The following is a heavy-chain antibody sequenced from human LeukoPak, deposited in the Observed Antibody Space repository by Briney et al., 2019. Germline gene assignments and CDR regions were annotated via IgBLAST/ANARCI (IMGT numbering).Heavy chain of an antibody. V-gene: IGHV3-23*01. J-gene: IGHJ4*02. CDR3: AKGSGTSRPYYLDY. D-gene: IGHD6-25*01. CDR2: ISGSGDST. CDR1: GFAFNNYV. Sequence: GGSLRLSCAASGFAFNNYVMTWVRQAPGKGLDWFSAISGSGDSTYYADSVKGRFTISRDSSRSTMYLQMTSLTAEDTAVYYCAKGSGTSRPYYLDYWGRGTLVTVSS.